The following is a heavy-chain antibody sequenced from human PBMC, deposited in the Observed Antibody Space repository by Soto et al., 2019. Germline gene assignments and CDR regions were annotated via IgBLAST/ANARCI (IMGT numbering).Heavy chain of an antibody. V-gene: IGHV1-2*04. Sequence: ASVKVSCKASGYTFTGYYMHWVRQAPGQGLEWMGWINPNSGGTNYAQKFQGWVTMTRDTSISTAYMELSRLRSDDTAVYYCAREGSSSWPYYYYYMDVWGKGTTVTVSS. D-gene: IGHD6-13*01. CDR1: GYTFTGYY. CDR2: INPNSGGT. J-gene: IGHJ6*03. CDR3: AREGSSSWPYYYYYMDV.